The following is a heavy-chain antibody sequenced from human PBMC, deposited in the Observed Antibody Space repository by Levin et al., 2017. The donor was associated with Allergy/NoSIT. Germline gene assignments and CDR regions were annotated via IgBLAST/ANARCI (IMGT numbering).Heavy chain of an antibody. J-gene: IGHJ3*02. CDR2: ISGNGGNT. V-gene: IGHV3-23*01. CDR3: ANRGLFSLYAFYI. Sequence: GESLKISCAASGFTFSSYAMSWVRQAPGKGLEWVSAISGNGGNTYYADSVKGRFTISRDNSKNTLYLQMNSLRAEDTAVYYCANRGLFSLYAFYIWGQGTMVTVSS. D-gene: IGHD3-10*01. CDR1: GFTFSSYA.